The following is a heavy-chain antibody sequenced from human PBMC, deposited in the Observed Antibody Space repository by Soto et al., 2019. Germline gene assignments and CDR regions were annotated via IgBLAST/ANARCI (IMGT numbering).Heavy chain of an antibody. Sequence: QVQLVQSGAEVKKPGSSVRVSCKASGGTFSSYTINWVRQAPGQGLEWMGRIIPILGLANYAQKFQGRVTITADRSTSTAYMELSSLRSEDTAVYYCASPSQGERISLLYYGMDVWGQGTTVTVSS. J-gene: IGHJ6*02. CDR1: GGTFSSYT. CDR3: ASPSQGERISLLYYGMDV. CDR2: IIPILGLA. V-gene: IGHV1-69*02. D-gene: IGHD3-16*01.